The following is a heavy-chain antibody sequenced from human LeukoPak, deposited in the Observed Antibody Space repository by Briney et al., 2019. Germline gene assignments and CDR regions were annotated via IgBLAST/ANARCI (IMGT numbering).Heavy chain of an antibody. CDR2: IYSGGST. Sequence: GGSLRLSCSASGFTFSYYAMHWVRQAPGKGLEWVSVIYSGGSTYYADSVKGRFTISRHNSKNTLYLQMNSLRAEDTAVYYCARLYGTFLEWSPYFDYWGQGTLVTVSS. CDR3: ARLYGTFLEWSPYFDY. V-gene: IGHV3-53*04. CDR1: GFTFSYYA. D-gene: IGHD3-3*02. J-gene: IGHJ4*02.